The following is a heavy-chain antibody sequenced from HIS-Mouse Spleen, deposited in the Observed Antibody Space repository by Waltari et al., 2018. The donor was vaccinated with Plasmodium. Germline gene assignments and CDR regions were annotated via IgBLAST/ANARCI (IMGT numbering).Heavy chain of an antibody. D-gene: IGHD6-6*01. CDR2: IGTAGDT. CDR1: GCTLSSYD. Sequence: EVQLVESGGGLVQPGGSLRLSCAASGCTLSSYDRHWVRQDTGKGLEWVSAIGTAGDTYYPGSVKGRFTISRENAKNSLYLQMNSLRAGDTAVYYCARGPTYSSSYYFDYWGQGTLVTVSS. CDR3: ARGPTYSSSYYFDY. V-gene: IGHV3-13*01. J-gene: IGHJ4*02.